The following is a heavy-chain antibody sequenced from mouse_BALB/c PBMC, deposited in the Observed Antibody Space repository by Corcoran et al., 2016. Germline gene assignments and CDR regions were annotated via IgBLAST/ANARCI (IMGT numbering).Heavy chain of an antibody. CDR3: ARTYYGSTWFAY. CDR2: INPNNGGT. Sequence: EVQLHQSGRELVKPGASVKIFCKTSGYTFTEYTMHWVKQSHGKSLEWIGGINPNNGGTSYNQKFKGKATLTVDKSSSTAYMELRSLTSEDSAVYYCARTYYGSTWFAYWGQGTLVTVAA. D-gene: IGHD1-1*01. V-gene: IGHV1-18*01. CDR1: GYTFTEYT. J-gene: IGHJ3*01.